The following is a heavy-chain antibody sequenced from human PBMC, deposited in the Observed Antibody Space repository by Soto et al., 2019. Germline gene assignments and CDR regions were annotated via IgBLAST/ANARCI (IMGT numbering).Heavy chain of an antibody. CDR3: ARPTAITMALGY. CDR1: GFTFSSYA. D-gene: IGHD3-10*01. J-gene: IGHJ4*02. V-gene: IGHV3-30-3*01. Sequence: QVQLVESGGGVVQPGRSLRLSCAASGFTFSSYAMHWVRQAPGKGLEWVAVISYDGSNKYYADSVKGRFTISRDNSKNTLYLQMNSLRAEDTAVYYCARPTAITMALGYWGQG. CDR2: ISYDGSNK.